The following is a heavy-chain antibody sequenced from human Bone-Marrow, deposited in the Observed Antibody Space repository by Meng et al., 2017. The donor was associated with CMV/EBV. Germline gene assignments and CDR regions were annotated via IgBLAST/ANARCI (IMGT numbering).Heavy chain of an antibody. CDR1: GFTFDDYG. J-gene: IGHJ6*02. D-gene: IGHD6-19*01. V-gene: IGHV3-20*04. CDR3: ARRYSSGWDYYYYYGMDV. Sequence: GESLKISCAASGFTFDDYGMSWVRQAPGKGLEWVSGINWNGGSTGYADSVKGRFTISRDNAKNSLYLQMNSLRAEDTAVYYCARRYSSGWDYYYYYGMDVWGQGTTVTVSS. CDR2: INWNGGST.